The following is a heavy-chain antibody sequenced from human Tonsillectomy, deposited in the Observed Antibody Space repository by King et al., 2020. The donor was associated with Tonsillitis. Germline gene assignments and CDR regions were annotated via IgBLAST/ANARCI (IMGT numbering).Heavy chain of an antibody. D-gene: IGHD3-10*01. CDR1: GFTFSRYN. CDR3: ARDYYNSGSYAFDY. CDR2: ICSISSTI. V-gene: IGHV3-48*01. J-gene: IGHJ4*02. Sequence: VQLVESGGGLIQPGGSLRLSCAASGFTFSRYNMNWVRQAPGRGLEWVAYICSISSTIYYADSVKGRFTGSRDNAKDSLYLRMNTLRADDTAVYYCARDYYNSGSYAFDYWGQGTLVTVSS.